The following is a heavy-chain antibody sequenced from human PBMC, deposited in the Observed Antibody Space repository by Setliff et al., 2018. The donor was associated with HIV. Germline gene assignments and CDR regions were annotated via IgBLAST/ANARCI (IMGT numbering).Heavy chain of an antibody. D-gene: IGHD3-9*01. Sequence: SETLSLTCTVSGGSISSHCWSWIRQSPGKALEWIGYIYSSGSIIYNPSLKSRVTMSVDTSQNQVSLDLDSVTAADTAVYYCARSQEDFDILTGYPPIGASDIWGQGIMVT. J-gene: IGHJ3*02. CDR2: IYSSGSI. V-gene: IGHV4-59*11. CDR3: ARSQEDFDILTGYPPIGASDI. CDR1: GGSISSHC.